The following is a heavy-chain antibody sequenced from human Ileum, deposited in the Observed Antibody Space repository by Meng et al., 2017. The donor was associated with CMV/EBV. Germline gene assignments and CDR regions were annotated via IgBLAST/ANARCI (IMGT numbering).Heavy chain of an antibody. J-gene: IGHJ6*02. D-gene: IGHD3-16*01. CDR2: ISAYNGNT. CDR3: ARDLGGSFGMDV. V-gene: IGHV1-18*04. Sequence: ASVKVSCKASGYTFTDNFMHWVRQAPGQGLEWMGWISAYNGNTNYAQKLQGRVTMTTDTSTSTAYMELRSLRSDDTAVYYCARDLGGSFGMDVWGQGTTVTVSS. CDR1: GYTFTDNF.